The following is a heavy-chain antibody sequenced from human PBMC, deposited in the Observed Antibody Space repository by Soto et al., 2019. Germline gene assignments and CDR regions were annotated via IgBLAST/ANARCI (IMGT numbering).Heavy chain of an antibody. Sequence: EVQLVESGGGLVQPGGSLRLSCTTSGFTFSSYTMNWVRQAPGKGLEWVSSITSSGSSIYYGDSVRGRCTISRDNANGKNSLYLQMNSLRVEDTAVYYCARDGSEGSGEIGYYYYMDVWGTGTTVTVSS. J-gene: IGHJ6*03. V-gene: IGHV3-21*01. CDR1: GFTFSSYT. CDR2: ITSSGSSI. CDR3: ARDGSEGSGEIGYYYYMDV. D-gene: IGHD2-15*01.